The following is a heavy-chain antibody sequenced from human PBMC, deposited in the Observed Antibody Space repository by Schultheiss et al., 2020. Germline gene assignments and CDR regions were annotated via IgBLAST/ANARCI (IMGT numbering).Heavy chain of an antibody. D-gene: IGHD1-26*01. Sequence: GGSLRLSCAASGFTFSSYGMHWVRQAPGKGLEWVAVIWYDGSNKYYADSVKGRFTISRDNSKNTLYLQMNSLRAEDTAVYYCRWWELLYGMDVWGQGTTVTVSS. CDR2: IWYDGSNK. J-gene: IGHJ6*02. CDR1: GFTFSSYG. V-gene: IGHV3-33*01. CDR3: RWWELLYGMDV.